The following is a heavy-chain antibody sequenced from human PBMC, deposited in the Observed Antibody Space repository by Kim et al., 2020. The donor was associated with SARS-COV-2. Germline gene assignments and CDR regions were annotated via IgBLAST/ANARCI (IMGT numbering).Heavy chain of an antibody. CDR1: GGSIRSGGKF. CDR2: ISYSGNS. D-gene: IGHD2-2*01. V-gene: IGHV4-31*03. CDR3: ARGQPLDY. J-gene: IGHJ4*02. Sequence: SETLSLTCSVSGGSIRSGGKFWTWIRQHPAKGLEWIGYISYSGNSHYSPSLRSRVSISLQTSENQFSLELTSVTAADPAVYYCARGQPLDYWCQRILVTV.